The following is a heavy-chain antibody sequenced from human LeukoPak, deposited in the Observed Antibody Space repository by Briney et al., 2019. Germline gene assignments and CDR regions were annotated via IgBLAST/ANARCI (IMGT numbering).Heavy chain of an antibody. CDR1: GFTVSSNY. Sequence: GGSLRLSCAASGFTVSSNYMSWVRQAPGTGLEWVSIIYDIGSAYYADSVKGRFTISRDNSQNTLYLQLNSLRAEDTAVYYCARTAVTPGSSDAFDIWGQGTMVTVSS. D-gene: IGHD4-17*01. CDR3: ARTAVTPGSSDAFDI. CDR2: IYDIGSA. J-gene: IGHJ3*02. V-gene: IGHV3-53*01.